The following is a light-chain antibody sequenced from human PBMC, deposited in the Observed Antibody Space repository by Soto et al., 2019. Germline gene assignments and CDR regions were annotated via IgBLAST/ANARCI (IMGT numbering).Light chain of an antibody. Sequence: EVVMTQSPATLSVSPGVGATLSCWASQPVSDNLAWYQQKPGQAPRLLIYGASNRATGIPDRFSGSGSGTDFTLTISRLEPEDFAVYYCQQYGSSGTFGQGTKVDIK. CDR1: QPVSDN. J-gene: IGKJ1*01. V-gene: IGKV3-20*01. CDR2: GAS. CDR3: QQYGSSGT.